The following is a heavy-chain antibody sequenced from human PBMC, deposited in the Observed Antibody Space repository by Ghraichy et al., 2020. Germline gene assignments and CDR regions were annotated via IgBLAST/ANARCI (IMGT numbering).Heavy chain of an antibody. J-gene: IGHJ4*02. CDR3: ARGRELLRIFDY. D-gene: IGHD1-26*01. V-gene: IGHV4-34*01. CDR2: INHSGST. CDR1: GGSFSGYY. Sequence: SETLSLTCAVYGGSFSGYYWSWIRQPPGKGLEWIGEINHSGSTNYNPSLKSRVTISVDTSKNQFSLKLSSVTAADTAVYYCARGRELLRIFDYWGQGTLVTVSS.